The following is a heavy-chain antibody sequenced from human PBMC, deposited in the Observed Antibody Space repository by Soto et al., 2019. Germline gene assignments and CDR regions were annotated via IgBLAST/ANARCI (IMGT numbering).Heavy chain of an antibody. J-gene: IGHJ3*02. Sequence: GGSLRLSCAASGFTFSSYAMSWVRQAPGKGLEWVSAISGSGGSTYYADSVKGRFTISRDNSKNTLYLQMNRLRAEDTAVYYCAKDLGDYDFWSGYPNAFDIWGQGTMVTVSS. CDR2: ISGSGGST. D-gene: IGHD3-3*01. CDR1: GFTFSSYA. CDR3: AKDLGDYDFWSGYPNAFDI. V-gene: IGHV3-23*01.